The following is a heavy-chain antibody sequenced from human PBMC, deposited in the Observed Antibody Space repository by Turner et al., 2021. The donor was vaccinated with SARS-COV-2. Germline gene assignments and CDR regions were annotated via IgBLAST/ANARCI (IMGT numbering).Heavy chain of an antibody. J-gene: IGHJ3*02. CDR2: IKQDGSEK. D-gene: IGHD6-25*01. CDR1: GFTFSSYW. CDR3: ARLAAWGAFDI. Sequence: EVQLVESGGGLVQPGGSLRLSCAASGFTFSSYWMSWVRQAPGKGLEWVANIKQDGSEKYVDSVKGRFTISRDNAKNSLYLQMNSLRAEDTAVYYCARLAAWGAFDIWGQGTMVTISS. V-gene: IGHV3-7*03.